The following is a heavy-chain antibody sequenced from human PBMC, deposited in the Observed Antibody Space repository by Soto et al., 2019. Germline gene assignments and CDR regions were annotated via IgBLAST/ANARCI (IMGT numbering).Heavy chain of an antibody. D-gene: IGHD5-12*01. CDR1: GFTFSYYS. CDR2: ISSNGVST. J-gene: IGHJ4*02. V-gene: IGHV3-64D*06. Sequence: GGSLRLSCSASGFTFSYYSMHWVRQAPGKGLECVSAISSNGVSTYYAVSVKGSFPISRVFSKNTLFHKLSILRVVDTVVYYCLKGPNSGYSYFDFWGPGTLVTVSS. CDR3: LKGPNSGYSYFDF.